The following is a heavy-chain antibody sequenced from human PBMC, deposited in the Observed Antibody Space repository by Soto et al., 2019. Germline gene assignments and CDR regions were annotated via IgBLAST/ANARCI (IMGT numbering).Heavy chain of an antibody. CDR3: ARELNTDPSAYYSFAY. CDR1: GFTFTSSA. Sequence: ASVKVSCKASGFTFTSSAVQWVRQARGQSLEWMGWISTNNANTNYAQKFQGRVTMTTETSTRTTYMELRSLRSDDTAVYYCARELNTDPSAYYSFAYWGQGTLVTVSS. D-gene: IGHD3-22*01. CDR2: ISTNNANT. J-gene: IGHJ4*02. V-gene: IGHV1-18*01.